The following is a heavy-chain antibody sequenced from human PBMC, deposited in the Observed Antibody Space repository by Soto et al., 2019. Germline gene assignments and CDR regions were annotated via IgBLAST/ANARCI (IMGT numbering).Heavy chain of an antibody. D-gene: IGHD3-22*01. CDR3: ASATYYYDSSGYYDAFDI. V-gene: IGHV1-8*01. CDR1: GYTFTSYD. CDR2: MNPNSGNT. Sequence: ASVKVSCKASGYTFTSYDINWVRQATGEGLEWMGWMNPNSGNTGYAQKFQGRVTMTRNTSISTAYMELSSLRSEDTAVYYCASATYYYDSSGYYDAFDIWGQGTMVTVSS. J-gene: IGHJ3*02.